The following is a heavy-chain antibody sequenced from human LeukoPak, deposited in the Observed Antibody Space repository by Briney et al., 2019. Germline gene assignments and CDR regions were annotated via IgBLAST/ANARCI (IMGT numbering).Heavy chain of an antibody. J-gene: IGHJ4*02. CDR1: GGSISSSSYY. D-gene: IGHD1-20*01. CDR2: IYYSEST. Sequence: TSETLSLTCTISGGSISSSSYYWSWIRQPPGKGLEWIGYIYYSESTNYNPSLKSRVTISVDTSKNQFSLKLSSVTAADTAVYYCARYNWNDVGFFDYWGQGTLVTVSS. V-gene: IGHV4-61*01. CDR3: ARYNWNDVGFFDY.